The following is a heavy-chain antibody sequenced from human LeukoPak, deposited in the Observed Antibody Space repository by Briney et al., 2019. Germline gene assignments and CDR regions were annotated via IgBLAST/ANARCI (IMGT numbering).Heavy chain of an antibody. J-gene: IGHJ4*02. D-gene: IGHD3-22*01. V-gene: IGHV3-33*01. Sequence: GGSLRLSCAASGFTFSSYGMHWVRQAPGKGLERVAVIWYDGSNKYYADSVKGRFTISRDNSKNTLYLQMNSLRAEDTAVYYCARRSSGYFLYYFDYWGQGTLVTVSS. CDR2: IWYDGSNK. CDR3: ARRSSGYFLYYFDY. CDR1: GFTFSSYG.